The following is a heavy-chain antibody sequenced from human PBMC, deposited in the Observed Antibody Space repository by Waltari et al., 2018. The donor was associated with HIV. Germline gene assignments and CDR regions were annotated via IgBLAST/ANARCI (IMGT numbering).Heavy chain of an antibody. Sequence: EVQLVESGGGLVQSGRSLRLSCTASGFTFGGYAISWFRQAPGKGLEWVGFIRSKTYGGTTEYAASVKDRFTISRDDSKSIAYLQMNSLKTEDTAVYYCSRSRGYSYGYADYWGQGTLVTVSS. CDR3: SRSRGYSYGYADY. D-gene: IGHD5-18*01. V-gene: IGHV3-49*03. CDR2: IRSKTYGGTT. CDR1: GFTFGGYA. J-gene: IGHJ4*02.